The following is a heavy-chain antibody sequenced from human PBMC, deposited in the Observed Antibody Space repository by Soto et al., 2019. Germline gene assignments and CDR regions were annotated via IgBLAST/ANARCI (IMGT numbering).Heavy chain of an antibody. Sequence: GGSLRLSCAASGFTFSSYGMHWVRQAPGKGLEWVAVIWYDGSNKYYADSVKGRFTISRDNSKNTLYLQMNSLRAEDTAVYYCARDYDSSGYPTSYFDYWGQGALVTVSS. J-gene: IGHJ4*02. V-gene: IGHV3-33*01. CDR3: ARDYDSSGYPTSYFDY. CDR1: GFTFSSYG. CDR2: IWYDGSNK. D-gene: IGHD3-22*01.